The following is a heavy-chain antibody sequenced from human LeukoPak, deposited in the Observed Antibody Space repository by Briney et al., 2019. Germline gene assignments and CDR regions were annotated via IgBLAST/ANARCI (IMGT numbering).Heavy chain of an antibody. Sequence: GGSLRLSCAASGFTLSDYYMTWLRQAPGKGLEWVSYISGNGRTIYYADSVKGRFTISRDNTKNSLSLKMHSLRAEDTAVYYWARNQGFAYDLDAFNVWGQGTMVTVSS. J-gene: IGHJ3*01. CDR3: ARNQGFAYDLDAFNV. V-gene: IGHV3-11*01. CDR1: GFTLSDYY. CDR2: ISGNGRTI. D-gene: IGHD3-22*01.